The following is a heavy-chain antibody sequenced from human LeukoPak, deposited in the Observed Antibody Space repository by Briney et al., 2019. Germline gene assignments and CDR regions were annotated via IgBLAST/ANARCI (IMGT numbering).Heavy chain of an antibody. D-gene: IGHD6-13*01. CDR1: GFTFSSYA. J-gene: IGHJ3*02. V-gene: IGHV3-64D*06. Sequence: PGGSLRLSCSASGFTFSSYAMHWVRQAPGKGLEYVSAISSNGGSTYYADSVKGRLTISRDNSKNTLYLQMSSLRAEDTAVYYCVKDPQYSSSWYDAFDIWGQGTMVTVSS. CDR2: ISSNGGST. CDR3: VKDPQYSSSWYDAFDI.